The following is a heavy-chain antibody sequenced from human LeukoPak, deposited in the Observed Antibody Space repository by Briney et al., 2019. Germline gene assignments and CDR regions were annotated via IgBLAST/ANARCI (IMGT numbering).Heavy chain of an antibody. D-gene: IGHD3-22*01. CDR3: ARDSRGYPY. J-gene: IGHJ4*02. CDR2: INQDGSEK. CDR1: GFMFSGYW. V-gene: IGHV3-7*05. Sequence: GGSLRLSCAASGFMFSGYWMTWVRQAPGKGLEWVANINQDGSEKNYVDSVKGRFTISRDNAKNSLYLEMNSLRAEDMGVYYCARDSRGYPYWGQGTLVTVSS.